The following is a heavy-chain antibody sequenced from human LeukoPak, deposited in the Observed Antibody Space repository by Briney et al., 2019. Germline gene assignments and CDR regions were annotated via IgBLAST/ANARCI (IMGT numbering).Heavy chain of an antibody. D-gene: IGHD6-13*01. CDR1: GGSISSSSYY. J-gene: IGHJ4*02. CDR2: IHYSGST. CDR3: ARDTFWHNSSWHFDY. V-gene: IGHV4-39*07. Sequence: SETLSLTCTVSGGSISSSSYYWGWIRQPPGKGLEWIGSIHYSGSTNYNPSLKSRVTISVDTSKNQFSLKLSSVTAADTAVYYCARDTFWHNSSWHFDYWGQGTLVTVSS.